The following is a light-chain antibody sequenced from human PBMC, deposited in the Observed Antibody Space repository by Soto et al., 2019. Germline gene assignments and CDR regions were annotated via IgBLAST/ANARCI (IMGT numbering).Light chain of an antibody. Sequence: DIQMTQSPSSLSASVGDRVTITCRASQGIYNYLAWYQQKPGKAPKLLIYAASTLEAGVPSRFSGSGSGTDFTLTISSQQPEDVATYYCHKYNSALLTFGQGTRLEIQ. J-gene: IGKJ5*01. CDR2: AAS. V-gene: IGKV1-27*01. CDR1: QGIYNY. CDR3: HKYNSALLT.